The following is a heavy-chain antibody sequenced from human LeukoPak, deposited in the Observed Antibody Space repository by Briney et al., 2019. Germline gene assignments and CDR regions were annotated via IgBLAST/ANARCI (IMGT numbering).Heavy chain of an antibody. Sequence: GGSLRLSCAASGFIFSTYWMSWVRQAPGKGLEWVGRIKRKTDGGTPDYAAPVAGRFTISRDDSKNTLYLQMNSLKIEDTAVYYCTTDSDILTGYYRGAFDIWGQGTMVTVSP. D-gene: IGHD3-9*01. CDR1: GFIFSTYW. V-gene: IGHV3-15*01. CDR2: IKRKTDGGTP. CDR3: TTDSDILTGYYRGAFDI. J-gene: IGHJ3*02.